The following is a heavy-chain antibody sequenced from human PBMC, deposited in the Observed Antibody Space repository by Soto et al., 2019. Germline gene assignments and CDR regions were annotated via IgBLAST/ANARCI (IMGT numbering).Heavy chain of an antibody. J-gene: IGHJ4*02. Sequence: QVQLQESGPGLVKPSGTLSLTCAVSGGSISSSNWWSWVRQPPGKGLEWIGEIYHSGGTNYNPSLKGRVTISVDKSKNQFSLKLSSVTAADTAVYYCAREPHYYDSGLGYFDYWGQGTLVTVSS. D-gene: IGHD3-22*01. V-gene: IGHV4-4*02. CDR3: AREPHYYDSGLGYFDY. CDR2: IYHSGGT. CDR1: GGSISSSNW.